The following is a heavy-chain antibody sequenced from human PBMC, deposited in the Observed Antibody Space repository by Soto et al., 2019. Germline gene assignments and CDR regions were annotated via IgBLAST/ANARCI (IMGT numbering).Heavy chain of an antibody. Sequence: SETLSLTCTVSGGSISSSSYYWGWIRQPPGKGLEWIGSIYYSGSTYYNPSLKSRVTISVDTSKNQFSLKLSSVTAADTAVYYCARQRGMTTVTFYYYGMDVWGQGTTVTVSS. CDR3: ARQRGMTTVTFYYYGMDV. J-gene: IGHJ6*02. CDR1: GGSISSSSYY. V-gene: IGHV4-39*01. D-gene: IGHD4-17*01. CDR2: IYYSGST.